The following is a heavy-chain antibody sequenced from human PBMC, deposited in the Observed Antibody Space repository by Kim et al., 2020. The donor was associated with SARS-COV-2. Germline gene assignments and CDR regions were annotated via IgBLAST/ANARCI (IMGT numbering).Heavy chain of an antibody. CDR2: INSDGSST. Sequence: GGSLRLSCAASGFTFSSYWMHWVRQAPGKGLVWVSRINSDGSSTSYADSVKGRFTISRDNAKNTLYLQMNSLRAEDTAVYYCARGYYDSSLYYYYYGMDVWGQGTTVTVSS. D-gene: IGHD3-22*01. CDR1: GFTFSSYW. V-gene: IGHV3-74*01. CDR3: ARGYYDSSLYYYYYGMDV. J-gene: IGHJ6*02.